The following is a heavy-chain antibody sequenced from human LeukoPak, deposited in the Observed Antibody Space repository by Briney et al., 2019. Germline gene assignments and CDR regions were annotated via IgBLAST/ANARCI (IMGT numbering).Heavy chain of an antibody. CDR2: IYYSGST. J-gene: IGHJ3*02. Sequence: PSETLSLTCTVSGGSISSYYWSWIRQPPGKGLEWIGYIYYSGSTNYNPSLKSRVTISVDTSKDQFSLKLSSVTAADTAVYYCASSGSGLDAFDIWGQGTMVTVSS. V-gene: IGHV4-59*01. D-gene: IGHD3-3*01. CDR3: ASSGSGLDAFDI. CDR1: GGSISSYY.